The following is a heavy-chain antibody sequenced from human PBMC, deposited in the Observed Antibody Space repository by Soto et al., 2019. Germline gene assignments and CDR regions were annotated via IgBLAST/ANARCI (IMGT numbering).Heavy chain of an antibody. Sequence: EGSLKLTCAASGVTFSTNKYNWVRKGQRRGLEWNSFISVSGNISKYADSVKGRFTISRDNAENSLHLHMSSLRVDDTAVYFCVRDIMRASAADSLEYWGQGTQVTVSS. J-gene: IGHJ4*02. CDR2: ISVSGNIS. V-gene: IGHV3-48*03. CDR1: GVTFSTNK. CDR3: VRDIMRASAADSLEY. D-gene: IGHD6-13*01.